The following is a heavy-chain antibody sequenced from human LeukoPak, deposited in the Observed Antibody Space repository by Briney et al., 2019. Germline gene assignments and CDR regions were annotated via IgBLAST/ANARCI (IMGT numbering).Heavy chain of an antibody. CDR3: TTRRQDGW. Sequence: GGSLRLSCVASGFTFSDAWMSWVRQAPGKGLEWVGRIKSKIDGGTIDYAAPVKGRFTISRDDSRNTLYLQKNSLKTEDTAVYYCTTRRQDGWWGQGTLVTVSS. CDR2: IKSKIDGGTI. V-gene: IGHV3-15*01. D-gene: IGHD2-15*01. CDR1: GFTFSDAW. J-gene: IGHJ4*02.